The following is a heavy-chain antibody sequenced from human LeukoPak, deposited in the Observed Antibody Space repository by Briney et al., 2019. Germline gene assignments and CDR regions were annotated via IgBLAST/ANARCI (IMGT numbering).Heavy chain of an antibody. Sequence: GGSLRLSCAASGFTFSSYAMTWVRQAPGKGLEWVSGITNSGGSTYYADSVKGRFTISRDNSKNTLYLQMNSLRAEDTAVYYCWCNYDSSGYSHDYWGQGTLVTVSS. CDR2: ITNSGGST. J-gene: IGHJ4*02. CDR1: GFTFSSYA. D-gene: IGHD3-22*01. CDR3: WCNYDSSGYSHDY. V-gene: IGHV3-23*01.